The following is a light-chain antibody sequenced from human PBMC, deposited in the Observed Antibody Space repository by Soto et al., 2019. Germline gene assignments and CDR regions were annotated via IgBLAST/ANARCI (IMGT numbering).Light chain of an antibody. CDR3: QQYRGT. Sequence: DIQMTQSPSTLSASGGDIVTITCRASQSIRSWLAWYQQEPGKAPMLLIYAASTGQSGVSSGFSCSGAWTEFTLTIGSLQPDDFATYYCQQYRGTFGQGTKVDIK. CDR2: AAS. V-gene: IGKV1-5*01. J-gene: IGKJ1*01. CDR1: QSIRSW.